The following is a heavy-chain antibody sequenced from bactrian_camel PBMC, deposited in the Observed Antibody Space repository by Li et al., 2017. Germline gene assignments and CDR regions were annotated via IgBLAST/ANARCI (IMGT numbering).Heavy chain of an antibody. Sequence: HVQLVESGGGSVQAGGSLTLSCAASGLVYPFWSMAWFRQAPGKEREGVARIDSRGTTEYVDSVKGRFTISQDSAKEMLYLQMNNLKPEDSGTYYCAADWRQLLATYSGQKCHWYGGNYAYWSQGTQVTVS. CDR1: GLVYPFWS. CDR3: AADWRQLLATYSGQKCHWYGGNYAY. CDR2: IDSRGTT. J-gene: IGHJ4*01. D-gene: IGHD6*01. V-gene: IGHV3S63*01.